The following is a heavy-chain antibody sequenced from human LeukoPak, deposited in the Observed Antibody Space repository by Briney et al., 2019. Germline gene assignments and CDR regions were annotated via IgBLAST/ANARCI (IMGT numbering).Heavy chain of an antibody. CDR2: IYYSGST. CDR1: GGSISSSSYY. Sequence: PSETLSLTCTVPGGSISSSSYYWGWIRQPPGKGLEWIGSIYYSGSTYYNPSLKSRVTISVDTSKNQFSLKLSSVTAADTAVYYCAAVAGIGEFDYWGQGTLVTVSS. V-gene: IGHV4-39*01. D-gene: IGHD6-19*01. J-gene: IGHJ4*02. CDR3: AAVAGIGEFDY.